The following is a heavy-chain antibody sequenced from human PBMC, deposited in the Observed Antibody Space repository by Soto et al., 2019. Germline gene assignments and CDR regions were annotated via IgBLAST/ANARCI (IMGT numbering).Heavy chain of an antibody. D-gene: IGHD3-16*01. Sequence: VQLLQSGGGLVQPGGSLRLSCEASGFIFATTAMGWVRQAPGKGLEWVSTISGSGVRTYYADSVKGRFTISRGNSKYTLFLQMTSLRADDTAVYFCAAVMGSDYDYVWGSLSFDHWGQGALVTVST. CDR2: ISGSGVRT. J-gene: IGHJ4*02. CDR3: AAVMGSDYDYVWGSLSFDH. V-gene: IGHV3-23*01. CDR1: GFIFATTA.